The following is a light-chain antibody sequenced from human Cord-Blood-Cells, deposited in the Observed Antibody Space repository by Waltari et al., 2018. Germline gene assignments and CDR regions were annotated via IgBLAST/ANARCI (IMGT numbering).Light chain of an antibody. CDR2: DAS. Sequence: EIVLTQSPATLSLYPGDRTTLSCRASQCVSIYLAWYQQKPCQAPRILIYDASNSATGSPASFSGSGSGTDCTLTISSLEPEDFAVYYCQQRSNWPLYTFDQGTKLEIK. V-gene: IGKV3-11*01. CDR3: QQRSNWPLYT. J-gene: IGKJ2*01. CDR1: QCVSIY.